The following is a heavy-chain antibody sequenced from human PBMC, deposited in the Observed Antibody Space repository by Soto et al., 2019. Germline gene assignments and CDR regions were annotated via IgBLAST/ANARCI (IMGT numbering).Heavy chain of an antibody. CDR2: ISYDGSYQ. J-gene: IGHJ4*02. CDR3: VAELGPRTFDH. CDR1: GFTFREHA. Sequence: QVQLVESGGGVVQPGRSLRLSCAASGFTFREHAMHWVRQAPGKGLEWVALISYDGSYQNSPESGRGRFTISRDDSRSTMFLQMNSMRDEDTAVYYCVAELGPRTFDHWGQGTLVTVSS. V-gene: IGHV3-30-3*01. D-gene: IGHD1-26*01.